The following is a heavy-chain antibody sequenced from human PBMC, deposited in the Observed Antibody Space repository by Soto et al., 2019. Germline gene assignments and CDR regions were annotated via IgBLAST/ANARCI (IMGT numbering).Heavy chain of an antibody. D-gene: IGHD6-6*01. Sequence: EVQLLESGGALVQPGKSLRLSCAASGFAFSNYVMSWVRQAAGKRPEWVSSITGSGSTTYYADSVRGRFAISRDNSRNTLYLQLNSLRVEDTAEYYCVKGSSSRSSLAASDIWRQGTVITVSS. J-gene: IGHJ3*02. CDR2: ITGSGSTT. CDR1: GFAFSNYV. CDR3: VKGSSSRSSLAASDI. V-gene: IGHV3-23*01.